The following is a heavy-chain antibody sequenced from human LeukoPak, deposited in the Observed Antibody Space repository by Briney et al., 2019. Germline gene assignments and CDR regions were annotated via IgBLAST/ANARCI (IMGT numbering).Heavy chain of an antibody. CDR1: GYTFTSYD. Sequence: ASVKVSCKASGYTFTSYDINWVRQATGQGLEWMGWMNPNSGNTGFAQKFQGRVTMTRNTSISTAYMELSSLRSEDTAVYYCARAPGLVGYYESSGYYYSGDFDYWGQGTLVTVSS. D-gene: IGHD3-22*01. J-gene: IGHJ4*02. V-gene: IGHV1-8*01. CDR2: MNPNSGNT. CDR3: ARAPGLVGYYESSGYYYSGDFDY.